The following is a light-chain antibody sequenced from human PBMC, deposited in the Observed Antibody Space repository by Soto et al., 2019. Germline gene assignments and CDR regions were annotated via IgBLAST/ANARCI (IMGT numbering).Light chain of an antibody. V-gene: IGKV1-5*01. J-gene: IGKJ1*01. CDR1: QSVNRW. CDR2: DAS. Sequence: DIQMTQSPSTLTASVGHRVTIACRASQSVNRWLAWYQKKPGRAPKLLIYDASNLQSGVPSRFSGSGSGTEFTLSISSLQPDDFATYSCQEYNSGWRFGQGTKVEI. CDR3: QEYNSGWR.